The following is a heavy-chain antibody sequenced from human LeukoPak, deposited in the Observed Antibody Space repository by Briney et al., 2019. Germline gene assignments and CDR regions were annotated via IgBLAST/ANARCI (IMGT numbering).Heavy chain of an antibody. CDR2: INHSGST. CDR1: DGSFSGHY. Sequence: PSETLSLTCAVYDGSFSGHYWSWIRQPPGKGLEWIGEINHSGSTNYNPSLKSRVIISVDTSKNQFSLKLTSVTAADTAVYYCAIGRARGVMTDIPRYFDSCGQATLVTDSS. D-gene: IGHD2-21*02. J-gene: IGHJ4*01. V-gene: IGHV4-34*01. CDR3: AIGRARGVMTDIPRYFDS.